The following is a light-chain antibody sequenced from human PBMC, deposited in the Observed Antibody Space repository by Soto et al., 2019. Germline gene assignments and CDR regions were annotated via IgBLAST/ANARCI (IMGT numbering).Light chain of an antibody. CDR3: QSYDSSLSGFYV. V-gene: IGLV1-40*01. J-gene: IGLJ1*01. CDR1: RSNIGAGYD. Sequence: QSVLTQPPSVSGAPGQRVTISCTGSRSNIGAGYDVHWYQQVSGTAPKLLIYGNNMRPSGVPDRFAGTRSATSASLAITGLQAEDEADYYCQSYDSSLSGFYVFGTGTKLTVL. CDR2: GNN.